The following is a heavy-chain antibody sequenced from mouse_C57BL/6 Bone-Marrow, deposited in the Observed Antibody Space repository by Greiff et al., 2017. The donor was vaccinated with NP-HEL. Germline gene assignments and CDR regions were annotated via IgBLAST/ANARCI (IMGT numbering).Heavy chain of an antibody. CDR2: INPGSGGT. CDR3: ARSSYDSNFDY. CDR1: GYSFTNYL. V-gene: IGHV1-54*01. Sequence: VQLLQSGAELVTPGTSVKLSCTASGYSFTNYLIQWVKQRPGQGLEWIGVINPGSGGTNYNEQFKGKATLTADKSSSTAYMQLSSLTSEDSAVYFCARSSYDSNFDYWGQGTTLTVSS. D-gene: IGHD2-5*01. J-gene: IGHJ2*01.